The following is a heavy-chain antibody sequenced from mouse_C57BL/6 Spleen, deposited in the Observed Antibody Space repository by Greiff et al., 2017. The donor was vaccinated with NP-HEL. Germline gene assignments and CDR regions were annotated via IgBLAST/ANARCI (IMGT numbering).Heavy chain of an antibody. J-gene: IGHJ1*03. CDR3: ARETVYYGSSYGYFDV. CDR1: GYTFTSYW. Sequence: QVQLQQPGAELVRPGTSVKLSCKASGYTFTSYWMHWVKQRPGQGLEWIGVIDPSDSYTNYNQKFKGKATLTVDTSSSTAYMQLSSLTSEDSAVYYCARETVYYGSSYGYFDVWGTGTTVTVSS. D-gene: IGHD1-1*01. CDR2: IDPSDSYT. V-gene: IGHV1-59*01.